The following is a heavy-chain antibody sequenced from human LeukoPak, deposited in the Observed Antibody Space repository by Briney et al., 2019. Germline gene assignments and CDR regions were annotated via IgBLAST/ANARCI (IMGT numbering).Heavy chain of an antibody. CDR1: GGSIRSYY. CDR3: ARRHQIDDRAFDI. V-gene: IGHV4-59*01. Sequence: PSETLSLTCTVSGGSIRSYYWSWIRQTPGKGLEWIGYINYSGSTNYNPSLKSRVTISIDTSKNQFSLKLSSVTAADTAVYYCARRHQIDDRAFDIWGQGTMVTVSS. CDR2: INYSGST. J-gene: IGHJ3*02. D-gene: IGHD3-9*01.